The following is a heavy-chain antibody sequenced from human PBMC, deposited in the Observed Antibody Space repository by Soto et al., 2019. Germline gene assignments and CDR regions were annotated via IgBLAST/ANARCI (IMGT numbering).Heavy chain of an antibody. Sequence: ASVKVSCKASGGTFTGYYMHWVRQAPGQGLEWMGIINPSGGSARYAQKFQGRVTMTRDTSTSTVYMELSSLRSEDTAVYYCARGLIYDSSGYYFDYWGQGTLVTVSS. CDR2: INPSGGSA. J-gene: IGHJ4*02. CDR1: GGTFTGYY. CDR3: ARGLIYDSSGYYFDY. V-gene: IGHV1-46*01. D-gene: IGHD3-22*01.